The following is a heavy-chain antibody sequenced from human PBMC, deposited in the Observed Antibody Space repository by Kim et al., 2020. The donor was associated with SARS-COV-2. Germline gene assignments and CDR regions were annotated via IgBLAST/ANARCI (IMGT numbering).Heavy chain of an antibody. D-gene: IGHD3-10*01. Sequence: YSVSVKCRFTISRDTSKNSLYLQWNNLRVEDTAVYYCAADRGGGYNPFDYWGLGTLVTVSS. V-gene: IGHV3-53*01. J-gene: IGHJ4*02. CDR3: AADRGGGYNPFDY.